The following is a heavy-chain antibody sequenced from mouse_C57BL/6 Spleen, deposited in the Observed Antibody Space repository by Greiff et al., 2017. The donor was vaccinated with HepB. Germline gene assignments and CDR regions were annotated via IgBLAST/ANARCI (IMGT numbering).Heavy chain of an antibody. D-gene: IGHD4-1*01. V-gene: IGHV5-17*01. J-gene: IGHJ4*01. Sequence: VQLKESGGGLVKPGGSLKLSCAASGFTFSDYGMHWVRQAPEKGLEWVAYISSGSSTSYYADTVKGRFTISRDNAKNTLFLQMTSLRSEDTAMYYCARFRGTGAMDYWGQGTSVTVSS. CDR3: ARFRGTGAMDY. CDR2: ISSGSSTS. CDR1: GFTFSDYG.